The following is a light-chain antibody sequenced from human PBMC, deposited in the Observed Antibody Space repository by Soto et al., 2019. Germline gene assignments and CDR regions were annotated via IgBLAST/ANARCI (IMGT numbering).Light chain of an antibody. CDR1: SSDVGGYNY. Sequence: QSVLTXPASVSGSPGQSITISCTGTSSDVGGYNYVSWYQQHPGKAPKLMIYDVSNRPSGVSNRFSGSKSGNMASLTISGLQAEDEADYYCSSYTSSSLYVFGTGTKVTVL. CDR3: SSYTSSSLYV. J-gene: IGLJ1*01. V-gene: IGLV2-14*01. CDR2: DVS.